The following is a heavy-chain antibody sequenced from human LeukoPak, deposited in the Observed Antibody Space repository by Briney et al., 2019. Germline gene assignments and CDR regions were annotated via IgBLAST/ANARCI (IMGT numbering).Heavy chain of an antibody. J-gene: IGHJ4*02. CDR1: GYTFTAYD. D-gene: IGHD1-26*01. Sequence: GASVKVSCKGSGYTFTAYDIIWVRQAPGQGLECVGLISAYTGRTEYAQKFQGRVIMTTDSATSTAYMELRSLRPDDTGVYYCTRDEFGRIGVGVYWGQGTPVTVS. V-gene: IGHV1-18*01. CDR2: ISAYTGRT. CDR3: TRDEFGRIGVGVY.